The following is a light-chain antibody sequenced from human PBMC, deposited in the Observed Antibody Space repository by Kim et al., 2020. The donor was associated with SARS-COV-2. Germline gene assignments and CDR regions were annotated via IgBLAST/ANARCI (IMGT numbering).Light chain of an antibody. V-gene: IGKV3-20*01. CDR3: QQYGSSPPTT. J-gene: IGKJ4*01. Sequence: PGERAAPSCRASQSVSSSYLAWYQQKPGQAPRLLIYGASSRATGIPDRFSGSGSGTDFTLTISRLEPEDFAVYYCQQYGSSPPTTFGGGTKVDIK. CDR2: GAS. CDR1: QSVSSSY.